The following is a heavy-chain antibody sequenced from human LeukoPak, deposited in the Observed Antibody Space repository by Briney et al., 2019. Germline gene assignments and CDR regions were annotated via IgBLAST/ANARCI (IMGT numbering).Heavy chain of an antibody. D-gene: IGHD3-22*01. V-gene: IGHV3-23*01. Sequence: GGSLRLSCAASGFTFSSYAMSWVRQAPGKGLEWVSAISGSGFNTYNADPVKGRFTISRDNSKNTLYLQMNSLRAEDTAVYYCAKGLDSSGYWRDAFDIWGQGTMVTVSS. CDR2: ISGSGFNT. CDR1: GFTFSSYA. CDR3: AKGLDSSGYWRDAFDI. J-gene: IGHJ3*02.